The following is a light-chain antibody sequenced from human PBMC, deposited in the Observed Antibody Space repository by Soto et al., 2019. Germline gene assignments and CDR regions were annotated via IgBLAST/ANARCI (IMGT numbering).Light chain of an antibody. Sequence: EIVLTQSPATLSLSPGERATLSCRASQSVTTHLAWYQQKPGQAPRLLIYGVSNRAPGIPDRFSGSGSGTDITLTISRLEPEDFAVYYCHQSGDSPTFGQGTKVDIK. CDR2: GVS. J-gene: IGKJ1*01. V-gene: IGKV3-20*01. CDR1: QSVTTH. CDR3: HQSGDSPT.